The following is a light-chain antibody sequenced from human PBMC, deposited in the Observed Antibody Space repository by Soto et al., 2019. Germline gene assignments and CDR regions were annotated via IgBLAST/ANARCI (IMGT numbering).Light chain of an antibody. V-gene: IGKV3-20*01. J-gene: IGKJ4*01. Sequence: EIVLTQSPGTLSLSPGERATLSCRASQSVSTNYLAWYQQKPCQAPRLLIYGASSRATGIPYRFSGSGSGADFALTISRLEPEDFAVYYCQQYGSVPLTFGGGTKVEIK. CDR2: GAS. CDR1: QSVSTNY. CDR3: QQYGSVPLT.